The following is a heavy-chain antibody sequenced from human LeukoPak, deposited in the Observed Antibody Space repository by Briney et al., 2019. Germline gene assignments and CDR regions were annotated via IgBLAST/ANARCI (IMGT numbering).Heavy chain of an antibody. D-gene: IGHD1-26*01. CDR3: ARSEDSGSYFSFDY. CDR2: ISHRGST. Sequence: SQTLSLTCSVSGDYINNGGHYWSWIRQPPGKTLEYIGYISHRGSTYYNPSLKGRLTITVDGSRNQFSLKLRSVTAADTAVYYCARSEDSGSYFSFDYWGQGTLVAVSS. J-gene: IGHJ4*02. CDR1: GDYINNGGHY. V-gene: IGHV4-30-2*01.